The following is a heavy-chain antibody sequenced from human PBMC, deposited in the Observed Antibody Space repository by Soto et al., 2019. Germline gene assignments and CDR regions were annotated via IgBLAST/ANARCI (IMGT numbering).Heavy chain of an antibody. CDR1: GFTVSSNY. D-gene: IGHD6-13*01. J-gene: IGHJ6*02. CDR3: ARSAAAGPTLGYYYYGMDV. V-gene: IGHV3-66*01. Sequence: PGGSLRLSCAASGFTVSSNYMIWVRQAPGKGLEWVSVIYSGGSTYYADSVKGRFTISRDNSKNTLYLQMNSLRAEDTAVYYCARSAAAGPTLGYYYYGMDVWGQGTTVTVSS. CDR2: IYSGGST.